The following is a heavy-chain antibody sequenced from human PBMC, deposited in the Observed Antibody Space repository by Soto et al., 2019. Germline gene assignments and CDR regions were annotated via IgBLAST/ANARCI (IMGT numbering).Heavy chain of an antibody. CDR2: INPSGGST. D-gene: IGHD3-10*01. J-gene: IGHJ6*02. V-gene: IGHV1-46*01. CDR1: GYTFTSYY. Sequence: ASVKVSCKASGYTFTSYYMHWVRQAPGQGLEWMGIINPSGGSTSYAQKFQGRVTMTRDTSTSTVYMELSSLRSEDTAVYYCARRSNYQKRYYYYGMEVWGQGTTVTVSS. CDR3: ARRSNYQKRYYYYGMEV.